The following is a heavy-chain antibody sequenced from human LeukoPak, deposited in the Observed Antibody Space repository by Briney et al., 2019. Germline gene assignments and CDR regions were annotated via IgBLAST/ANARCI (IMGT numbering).Heavy chain of an antibody. V-gene: IGHV3-74*01. CDR3: ASQILTGYYYFDY. D-gene: IGHD3-9*01. CDR1: GFNFSSYW. J-gene: IGHJ4*02. CDR2: INIDGSLT. Sequence: GGSLRLSCAASGFNFSSYWMHWVRHAPGKGLVWVSRINIDGSLTRYAYSVKGRFTISRDNAKNTLYLQMNSLRAEDTAVYYCASQILTGYYYFDYWGQGTLVTVSS.